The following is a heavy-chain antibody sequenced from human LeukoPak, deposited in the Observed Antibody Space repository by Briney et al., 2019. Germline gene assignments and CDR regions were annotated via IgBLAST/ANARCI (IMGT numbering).Heavy chain of an antibody. CDR3: AKDLWDSGYCTNGVCYVFDY. CDR1: GFTFSSYA. V-gene: IGHV3-23*01. D-gene: IGHD2-8*01. Sequence: GGSLRLSCAASGFTFSSYAMNWVREAPGTGLEWVSAISGSGGSTYYADSVKCRFTISKDNSKNTLYLQMNSLRAEDTAVYYCAKDLWDSGYCTNGVCYVFDYWGQGTLVTVSS. CDR2: ISGSGGST. J-gene: IGHJ4*02.